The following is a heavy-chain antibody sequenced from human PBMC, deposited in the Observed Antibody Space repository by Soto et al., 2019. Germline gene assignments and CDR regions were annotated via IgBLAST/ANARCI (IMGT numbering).Heavy chain of an antibody. J-gene: IGHJ2*01. V-gene: IGHV4-39*01. D-gene: IGHD3-3*01. Sequence: PSETLSLTCTVSGGSISSSSYYWGWIRQPPGKGLEWIGSIYYSGSTYYNPSLKSRVTISVDTSKDQFSLKLSSVTAADTAVYYCARGTTIFGVVSWYFDLWGRGTLVTVSS. CDR3: ARGTTIFGVVSWYFDL. CDR2: IYYSGST. CDR1: GGSISSSSYY.